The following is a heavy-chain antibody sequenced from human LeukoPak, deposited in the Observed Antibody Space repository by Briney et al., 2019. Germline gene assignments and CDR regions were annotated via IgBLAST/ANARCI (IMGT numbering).Heavy chain of an antibody. CDR3: TRDRIYGSASRSDY. J-gene: IGHJ4*02. Sequence: PGRSLRLSCTASGFTFGDYAMSWVRQAPGKGLEWVGFIRSKAYGGTTEYAASVKGRFTISRDDSKSIAYLQMNSLKTEDTAVYYCTRDRIYGSASRSDYWGQGTLVTVSS. CDR1: GFTFGDYA. CDR2: IRSKAYGGTT. D-gene: IGHD3-10*01. V-gene: IGHV3-49*04.